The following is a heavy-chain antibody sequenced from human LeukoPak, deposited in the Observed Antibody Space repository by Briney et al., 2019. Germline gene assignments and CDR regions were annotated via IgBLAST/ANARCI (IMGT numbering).Heavy chain of an antibody. V-gene: IGHV3-48*03. CDR2: ISSSGSTI. D-gene: IGHD5-24*01. Sequence: PGGSLRLSCAASGFTFSSYEMNWVRQAPGKGLEWVSYISSSGSTIYYADSVKGRFTISRDNAKNSLYLQMNSLRAEDTAVYYCARDRGWLRKADYWGQGTLVTVSS. CDR3: ARDRGWLRKADY. CDR1: GFTFSSYE. J-gene: IGHJ4*02.